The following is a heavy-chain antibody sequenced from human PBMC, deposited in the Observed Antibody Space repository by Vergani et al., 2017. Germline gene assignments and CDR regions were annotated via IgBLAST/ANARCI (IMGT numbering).Heavy chain of an antibody. V-gene: IGHV3-23*01. CDR3: AREERSNTSPFVGD. J-gene: IGHJ4*02. CDR1: GFTFSSYA. D-gene: IGHD2/OR15-2a*01. CDR2: ISSSSSYI. Sequence: EVQLLESGGGLVQPGGSLRLSCAASGFTFSSYAMSWVRQAPGKGLEWVSSISSSSSYIHYSDSLKGRFTISRDNSKNTVYLQMNSLKAEDRATYYCAREERSNTSPFVGDWGQGTLVTV.